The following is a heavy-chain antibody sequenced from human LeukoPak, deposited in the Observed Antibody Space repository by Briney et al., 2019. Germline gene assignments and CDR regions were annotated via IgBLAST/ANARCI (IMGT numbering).Heavy chain of an antibody. CDR2: IYYSGST. CDR3: ARGAPDYGDRPLDD. V-gene: IGHV4-59*01. Sequence: SETLSLTCTLSGDSIISYYWSWIRQPPGKGLEWIGYIYYSGSTNYNPSLKSRVTISVDTSKNQCSLKLSSVTAADTAVYYCARGAPDYGDRPLDDWGQGTLVTVSS. D-gene: IGHD4-17*01. J-gene: IGHJ4*02. CDR1: GDSIISYY.